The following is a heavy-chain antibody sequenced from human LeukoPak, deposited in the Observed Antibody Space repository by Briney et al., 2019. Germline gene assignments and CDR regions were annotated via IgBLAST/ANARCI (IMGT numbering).Heavy chain of an antibody. D-gene: IGHD3-10*01. Sequence: GGSLRLSCAASGFTFSSYEMNWVRQAPGKGLEWVSYISSSGSTIYYADSVKGRFTISRDNAKNSLYLQMNSLRAEDTAVYYCARVSSWFGDSCDYWGQGTLVTVSS. CDR2: ISSSGSTI. J-gene: IGHJ4*02. V-gene: IGHV3-48*03. CDR1: GFTFSSYE. CDR3: ARVSSWFGDSCDY.